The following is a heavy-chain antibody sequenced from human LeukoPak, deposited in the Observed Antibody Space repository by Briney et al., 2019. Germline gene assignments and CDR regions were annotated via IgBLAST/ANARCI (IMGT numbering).Heavy chain of an antibody. D-gene: IGHD2-2*01. Sequence: KPSETLSLTCTVSGASISGYWWSWIRQPAGKGLEWIGRMYSDGDTNFNPSLKSRVTVSLDMSTNQFSLKLISVTAADRAVYYCARAPSGCGGTSPFDSWGQGTLVNVSS. CDR3: ARAPSGCGGTSPFDS. V-gene: IGHV4-4*07. J-gene: IGHJ4*02. CDR1: GASISGYW. CDR2: MYSDGDT.